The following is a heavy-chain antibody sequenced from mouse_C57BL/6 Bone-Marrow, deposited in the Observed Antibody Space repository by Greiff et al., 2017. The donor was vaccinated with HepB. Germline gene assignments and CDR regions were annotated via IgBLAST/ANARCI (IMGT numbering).Heavy chain of an antibody. CDR1: GYAFTNYL. CDR3: ARGKDYDGAMDG. D-gene: IGHD2-4*01. J-gene: IGHJ4*01. V-gene: IGHV1-54*01. Sequence: VQLQQSGAELVRPGPSVKVSCKASGYAFTNYLIEWVKQRPGQGLEWIGVINPGSGGTNYNEKFKGKATLTADKSSSTAYMQLSSLTSEDSAVYCCARGKDYDGAMDGWGQGTSVTVSS. CDR2: INPGSGGT.